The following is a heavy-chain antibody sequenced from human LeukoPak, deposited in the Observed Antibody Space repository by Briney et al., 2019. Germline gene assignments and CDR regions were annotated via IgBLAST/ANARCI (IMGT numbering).Heavy chain of an antibody. V-gene: IGHV3-23*01. Sequence: GGSLRLSCAASGFTFSSYAMSWARQAPGKGLVWVAAISGSGGSTYYADSVKGRFTISRDNSKNTLYLQMDSLRAEDTAVYYCAKGTYYYDSSGYSRSFYYYYMDVWGKGTTVTVSS. CDR3: AKGTYYYDSSGYSRSFYYYYMDV. J-gene: IGHJ6*03. D-gene: IGHD3-22*01. CDR1: GFTFSSYA. CDR2: ISGSGGST.